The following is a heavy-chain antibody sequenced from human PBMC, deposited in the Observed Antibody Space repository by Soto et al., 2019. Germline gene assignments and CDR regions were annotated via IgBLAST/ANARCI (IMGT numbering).Heavy chain of an antibody. D-gene: IGHD6-13*01. CDR3: ARGGYSSSWYLDY. CDR2: IYYSGST. V-gene: IGHV4-31*03. Sequence: SETLSLTCTVSGGSISSGGYYWSWIRQHPGKGLEWFGYIYYSGSTYYNPSLKSRVTISVDTSKNQFSLKLSSVTAADTAVYYCARGGYSSSWYLDYWGQGTLVTVSS. J-gene: IGHJ4*02. CDR1: GGSISSGGYY.